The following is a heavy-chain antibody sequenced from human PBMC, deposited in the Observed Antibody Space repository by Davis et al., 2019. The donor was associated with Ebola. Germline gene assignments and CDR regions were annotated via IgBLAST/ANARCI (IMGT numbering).Heavy chain of an antibody. CDR1: GFTFSSYA. CDR2: IYRDERT. V-gene: IGHV3-66*04. Sequence: PGGSLRLSCAASGFTFSSYAMSWVRQAPGKGPEWVSVIYRDERTYYANSVRGRFTISRDNSKNTVYLQMNSLGVEDTAMYYCARHVNGDFWYFDLWGRGTRVTVSS. D-gene: IGHD4-17*01. J-gene: IGHJ2*01. CDR3: ARHVNGDFWYFDL.